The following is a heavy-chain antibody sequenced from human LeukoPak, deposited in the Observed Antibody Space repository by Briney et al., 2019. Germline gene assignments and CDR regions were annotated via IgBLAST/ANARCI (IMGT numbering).Heavy chain of an antibody. V-gene: IGHV3-48*01. CDR3: AKDRYCSGGSCYYFDY. D-gene: IGHD2-15*01. Sequence: PGGSLRLSCAASGFTFSSYNMNWVRQAPGRGLEWVSYISSSSSSTYYADSVQGRFTISRDNAKNTLYLQMNSLRAEDTAVYYCAKDRYCSGGSCYYFDYWGQGTLVTVSS. J-gene: IGHJ4*02. CDR2: ISSSSSST. CDR1: GFTFSSYN.